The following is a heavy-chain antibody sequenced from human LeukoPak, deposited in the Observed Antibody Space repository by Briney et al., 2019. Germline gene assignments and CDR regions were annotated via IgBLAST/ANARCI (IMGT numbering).Heavy chain of an antibody. D-gene: IGHD2-15*01. CDR3: ARIGVVAATGADY. V-gene: IGHV1-69*13. J-gene: IGHJ4*02. CDR1: GGTFSSYA. Sequence: SVKVSCKASGGTFSSYAINWVRQAPGQGLEWMGGIIPIFGTANYAQKFQGRVTITADESTSTAYMELSSLRSEDTAVYYCARIGVVAATGADYWGQGTLVTVSS. CDR2: IIPIFGTA.